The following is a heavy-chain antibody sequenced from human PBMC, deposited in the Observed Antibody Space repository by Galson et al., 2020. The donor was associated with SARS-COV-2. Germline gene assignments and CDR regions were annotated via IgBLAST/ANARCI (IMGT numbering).Heavy chain of an antibody. J-gene: IGHJ6*02. CDR1: GGSISSSSYY. CDR3: ARAQYSITIFGVVTRYGMDV. Sequence: SETLSLTCTVSGGSISSSSYYWGWIRQPPGKALAWIGIISYSTSTSYNPSLNSRVTISVDTSKNQFSLKLGSVTAADTAVYYCARAQYSITIFGVVTRYGMDVWGQGATVTVSS. D-gene: IGHD3-3*01. CDR2: ISYSTST. V-gene: IGHV4-39*07.